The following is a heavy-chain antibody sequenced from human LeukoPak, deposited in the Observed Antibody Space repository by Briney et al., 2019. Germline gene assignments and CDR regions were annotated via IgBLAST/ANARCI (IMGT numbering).Heavy chain of an antibody. D-gene: IGHD3-16*01. CDR3: ARDLGQGVKVNYFDY. CDR2: IKQDGSEK. CDR1: GFTFSSYW. J-gene: IGHJ4*02. Sequence: PGGSLRLSCAASGFTFSSYWMSWVRQAPGKGLEWVANIKQDGSEKYYVDSVKGRFTISRDNAKNSLYLQMNSLRAEDTAVYYCARDLGQGVKVNYFDYWGKGTLVTVSS. V-gene: IGHV3-7*01.